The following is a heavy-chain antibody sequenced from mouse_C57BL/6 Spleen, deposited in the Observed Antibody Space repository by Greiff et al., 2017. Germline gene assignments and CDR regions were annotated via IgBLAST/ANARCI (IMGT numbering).Heavy chain of an antibody. CDR2: IYPGSGST. V-gene: IGHV1-55*01. Sequence: QVQLQQPGAELVKPGASVKMSCKASGYTFTSYWITWVKQRPGQGLEWIGDIYPGSGSTNYNEKFKSKATLTVDTSSSTAYMQLSSLISEDSAVYYCARKEDDYDLYYFDYWGQGTTLTVSS. D-gene: IGHD2-4*01. J-gene: IGHJ2*01. CDR3: ARKEDDYDLYYFDY. CDR1: GYTFTSYW.